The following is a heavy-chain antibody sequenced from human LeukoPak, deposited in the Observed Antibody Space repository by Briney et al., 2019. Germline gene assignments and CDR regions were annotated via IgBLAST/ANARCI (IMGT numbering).Heavy chain of an antibody. Sequence: GASVKVSRKASGYTFISYYMHWVRQAPGQWLEWVGIINPSGGGTGYAQKFQGRVTMTRDTSTSTVYMGLSSLRAEDTAVYYCARRELEYDFEYWGQGTLVIVSS. V-gene: IGHV1-46*01. J-gene: IGHJ4*02. CDR2: INPSGGGT. CDR1: GYTFISYY. D-gene: IGHD1-1*01. CDR3: ARRELEYDFEY.